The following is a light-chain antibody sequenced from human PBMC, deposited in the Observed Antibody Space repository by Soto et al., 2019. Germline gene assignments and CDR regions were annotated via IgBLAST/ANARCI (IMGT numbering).Light chain of an antibody. J-gene: IGLJ1*01. CDR3: SSYTISNTRQIV. Sequence: QSVLTQPASVSGSPGQSITISCTGTSSGVGGYNYVSWYQHHPGKAPELIIFDVSNRPSGVSNPFSGSKSGNTASLTISGLQPEDVADYYCSSYTISNTRQIVFRTRTKVTV. V-gene: IGLV2-14*03. CDR2: DVS. CDR1: SSGVGGYNY.